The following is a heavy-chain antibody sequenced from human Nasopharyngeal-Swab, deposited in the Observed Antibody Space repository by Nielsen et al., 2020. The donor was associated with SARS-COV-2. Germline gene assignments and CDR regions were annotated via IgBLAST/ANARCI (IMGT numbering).Heavy chain of an antibody. CDR1: GASISSYY. CDR2: MYYSGST. J-gene: IGHJ3*02. Sequence: SETLSLTCTVSGASISSYYWNWIRQPPGKGLEWIGYMYYSGSTYYNPSLKSRVTISVDTSKNQFSLKLSSVTAADTAVYYCARARITMIVVVDAFDIWGQGTMVTVSS. CDR3: ARARITMIVVVDAFDI. D-gene: IGHD3-22*01. V-gene: IGHV4-59*12.